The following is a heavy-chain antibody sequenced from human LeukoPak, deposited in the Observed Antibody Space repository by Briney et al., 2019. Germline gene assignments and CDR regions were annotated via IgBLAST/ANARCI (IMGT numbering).Heavy chain of an antibody. CDR2: INHSGST. CDR1: GGSFSGYY. V-gene: IGHV4-34*01. D-gene: IGHD6-19*01. Sequence: SETLSLTCAVYGGSFSGYYWSWIRQPPGKGLEWIGEINHSGSTNYNPSLKSRVTISVDTSKNQFSLKLSSVTAADTAVYYCASSSGWYYFDYWGQGTLVTVSS. CDR3: ASSSGWYYFDY. J-gene: IGHJ4*02.